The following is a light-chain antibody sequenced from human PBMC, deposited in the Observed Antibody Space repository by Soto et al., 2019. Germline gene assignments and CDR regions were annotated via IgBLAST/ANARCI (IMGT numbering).Light chain of an antibody. J-gene: IGLJ2*01. Sequence: QSALTQPRSVSGSPGQSVTISCAGSSSDVGFYDFVSWYQLHPGKAPKLMIYDVNNRPSGVPDRFSGSKSGNTASLTISGLQDEDEADYHCCSYAGRYTVVFGGGTKLTVL. CDR1: SSDVGFYDF. CDR3: CSYAGRYTVV. V-gene: IGLV2-11*01. CDR2: DVN.